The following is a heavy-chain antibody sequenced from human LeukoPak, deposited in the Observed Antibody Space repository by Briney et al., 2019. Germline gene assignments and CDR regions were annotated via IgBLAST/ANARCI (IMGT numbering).Heavy chain of an antibody. V-gene: IGHV1-69*01. CDR3: ARALYDFWSGSLAYYYYYGMDV. CDR1: GGTFSSYA. CDR2: VIPIFGTA. J-gene: IGHJ6*02. D-gene: IGHD3-3*01. Sequence: SVKVSCKASGGTFSSYAISWVRQAPGQGLEWMGGVIPIFGTANYAQKFQGRVTITADESTSTAYMELSSLRSEDTAVYYCARALYDFWSGSLAYYYYYGMDVWGQGTTVTVSS.